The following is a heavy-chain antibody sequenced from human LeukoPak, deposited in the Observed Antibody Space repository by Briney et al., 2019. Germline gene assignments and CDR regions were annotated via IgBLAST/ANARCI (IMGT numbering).Heavy chain of an antibody. CDR1: GYSFANYW. J-gene: IGHJ4*02. D-gene: IGHD1-1*01. Sequence: GESLKISCKGSGYSFANYWIAWVRQMPGRGLEWMVIINPSDSDTRYSPSFQGQVTISADKSISTAYLQWSSLKASDSAMYYCARAWNFDYWGQGTLVTVSS. CDR2: INPSDSDT. CDR3: ARAWNFDY. V-gene: IGHV5-51*01.